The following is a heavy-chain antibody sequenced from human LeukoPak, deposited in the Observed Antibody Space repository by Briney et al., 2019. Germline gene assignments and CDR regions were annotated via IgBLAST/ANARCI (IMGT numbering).Heavy chain of an antibody. Sequence: KTGGSLRLSCAASGFTFTSYSMNWVRQAPGKGLEWVSSISSTTGYIYYAVSVRGRFTICRDNSKNSLYLQMNSLRAEDTAVYYCASGGREYQLAVPWGQGTLVTVSS. V-gene: IGHV3-21*01. CDR1: GFTFTSYS. J-gene: IGHJ5*02. CDR2: ISSTTGYI. CDR3: ASGGREYQLAVP. D-gene: IGHD2-2*01.